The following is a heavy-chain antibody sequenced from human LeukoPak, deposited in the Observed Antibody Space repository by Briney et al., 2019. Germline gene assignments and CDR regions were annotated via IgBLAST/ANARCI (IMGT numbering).Heavy chain of an antibody. CDR3: ARDFYYDSSGHPFDY. CDR1: GSTFNNYA. V-gene: IGHV3-23*01. CDR2: ISGSGDTT. Sequence: GGSLRLSCAASGSTFNNYAMSWVRQAPGKGLEWVSAISGSGDTTYYADSVKGRFTISRDNSKNTLSVQMNSLRAEDTAVYYCARDFYYDSSGHPFDYWGQGTLVTVSS. J-gene: IGHJ4*02. D-gene: IGHD3-22*01.